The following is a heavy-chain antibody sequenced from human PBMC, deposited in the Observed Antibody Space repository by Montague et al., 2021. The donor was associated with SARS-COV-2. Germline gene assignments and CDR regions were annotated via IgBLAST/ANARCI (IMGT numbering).Heavy chain of an antibody. CDR1: GYSISSGYY. J-gene: IGHJ5*02. CDR2: IYHSGST. Sequence: SETLSLTCTVSGYSISSGYYWGWIRQPPGKGLEWIGNIYHSGSTYYNPSLKSRVTMSVDTSKNQFSLQLSSVTAADTAVYYCARVRSITMIIVVITPMGWFDPWGQGTLVTVSS. D-gene: IGHD3-22*01. V-gene: IGHV4-38-2*02. CDR3: ARVRSITMIIVVITPMGWFDP.